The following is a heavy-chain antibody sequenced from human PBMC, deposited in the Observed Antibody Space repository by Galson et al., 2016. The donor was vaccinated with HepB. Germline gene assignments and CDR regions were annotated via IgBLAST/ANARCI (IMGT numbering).Heavy chain of an antibody. V-gene: IGHV4-31*03. CDR1: GGYISSGAYY. Sequence: TLSLTCTVSGGYISSGAYYWSWIRQHPGKGLEWIGYIYYNGNIYYNPSLKSRVTISVDTSKNQFSLKLSSVTAADTAVYYCARTGQTWLLFDYWGRGTLVTVSS. J-gene: IGHJ4*02. D-gene: IGHD3-22*01. CDR3: ARTGQTWLLFDY. CDR2: IYYNGNI.